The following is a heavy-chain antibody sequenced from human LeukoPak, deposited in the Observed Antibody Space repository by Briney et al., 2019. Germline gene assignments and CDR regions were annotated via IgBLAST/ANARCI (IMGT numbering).Heavy chain of an antibody. CDR2: INPNNGDT. D-gene: IGHD2/OR15-2a*01. CDR3: ARTRGTHISMAYLDS. CDR1: GYIFTGYY. Sequence: ASVTVSCKASGYIFTGYYMHWVRQAPGQGPEWMGWINPNNGDTNYAQKFQGRVTMTRVTSITTAYMELSSLRSDDTAVYYCARTRGTHISMAYLDSWGQGTLVTVSS. V-gene: IGHV1-2*02. J-gene: IGHJ4*02.